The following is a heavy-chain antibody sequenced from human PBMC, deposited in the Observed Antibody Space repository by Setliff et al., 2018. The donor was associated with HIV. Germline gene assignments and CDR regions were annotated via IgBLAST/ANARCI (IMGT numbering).Heavy chain of an antibody. Sequence: ETLSLTCAVSSASTSNYHWSWIRQTPGKGLEWIGSIYTSGTTNYNPSLEGRITTSVDLSKNHFSLNLHSVTAADTAVYYCAIGDEYPGVFQSWGQGKVVTVSS. CDR2: IYTSGTT. D-gene: IGHD2-2*01. J-gene: IGHJ5*02. CDR3: AIGDEYPGVFQS. CDR1: SASTSNYH. V-gene: IGHV4-4*09.